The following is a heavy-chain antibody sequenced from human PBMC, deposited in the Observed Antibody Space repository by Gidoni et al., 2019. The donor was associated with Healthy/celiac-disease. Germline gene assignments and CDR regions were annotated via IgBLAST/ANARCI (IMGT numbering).Heavy chain of an antibody. Sequence: EVQRVESGGGLVQPGRSRRLACAASGFTFEDYAMHWVRQAPGKGLEWVSGISWNSGSIGYADSVKGRFTISRDNAKNSLYLQMNSLRAEDTALYYCAKDADYDFWSGYLGYWGQGTLVTVSS. CDR2: ISWNSGSI. CDR3: AKDADYDFWSGYLGY. V-gene: IGHV3-9*01. J-gene: IGHJ4*02. D-gene: IGHD3-3*01. CDR1: GFTFEDYA.